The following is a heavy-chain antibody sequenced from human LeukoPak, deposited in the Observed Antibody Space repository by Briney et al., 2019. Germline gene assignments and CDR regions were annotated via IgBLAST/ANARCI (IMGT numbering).Heavy chain of an antibody. CDR2: IYHSGST. CDR3: ARQMGNMVRGVINWFDP. V-gene: IGHV4-38-2*02. J-gene: IGHJ5*02. CDR1: GYSISSGYY. Sequence: KPSEALSLTCTVSGYSISSGYYWGWIRQPPGKGLEWIGSIYHSGSTYYNPSLKSRVTISVDTSKNQFSLKLSSVTAADTAVYYCARQMGNMVRGVINWFDPWGQGTLVTVSS. D-gene: IGHD3-10*01.